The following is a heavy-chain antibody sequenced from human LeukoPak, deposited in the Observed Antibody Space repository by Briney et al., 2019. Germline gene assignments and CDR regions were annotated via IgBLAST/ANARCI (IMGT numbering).Heavy chain of an antibody. Sequence: ASVKVSCKASGGTFISYAISWVRQAPGQGLEWMGGIIPIFGTANYAQKFQGRVTITADESTSTAYMELSSLRSEDTAVYYCARHVFRNIAVAGTDPNWYFDLWGRGTLVTVSS. V-gene: IGHV1-69*01. CDR1: GGTFISYA. D-gene: IGHD6-19*01. CDR2: IIPIFGTA. CDR3: ARHVFRNIAVAGTDPNWYFDL. J-gene: IGHJ2*01.